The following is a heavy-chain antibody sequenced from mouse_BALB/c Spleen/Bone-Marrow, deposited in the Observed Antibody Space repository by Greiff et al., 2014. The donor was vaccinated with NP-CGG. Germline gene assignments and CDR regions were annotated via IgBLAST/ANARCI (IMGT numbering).Heavy chain of an antibody. CDR2: IDPANGNT. CDR3: AAYYRYLAWFAY. J-gene: IGHJ3*01. D-gene: IGHD2-14*01. V-gene: IGHV14-3*02. Sequence: EVQLQQSGAELVKPGASVKLSCTASGFNIKDTYMHWVKQRPEQGLEWIGRIDPANGNTKYDPKFQGKATITADTSSNTAYLQLGSLTSEDTAVYYCAAYYRYLAWFAYWGQGTLVTVSA. CDR1: GFNIKDTY.